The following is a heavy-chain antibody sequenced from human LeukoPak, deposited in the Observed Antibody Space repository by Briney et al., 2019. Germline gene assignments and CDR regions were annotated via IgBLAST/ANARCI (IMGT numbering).Heavy chain of an antibody. D-gene: IGHD5-18*01. V-gene: IGHV3-30*04. CDR3: ARDGASHTAMPLARVPLGY. CDR1: GFTFSSYA. CDR2: ISYDGSNK. Sequence: PGGSLRLSCAASGFTFSSYAMHWVRQAPGKGLEWVAVISYDGSNKYYADSVKGRFTISRDNPKNTLYLQMNSLRAEDTAVYYCARDGASHTAMPLARVPLGYWGQGTLVTVSS. J-gene: IGHJ4*02.